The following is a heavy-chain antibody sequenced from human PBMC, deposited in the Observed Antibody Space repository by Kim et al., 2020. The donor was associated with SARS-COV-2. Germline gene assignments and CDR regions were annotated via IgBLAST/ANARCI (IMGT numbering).Heavy chain of an antibody. CDR1: GGSIRSSRYY. V-gene: IGHV4-39*01. D-gene: IGHD3-22*01. Sequence: SETLSLTCTVSGGSIRSSRYYWGWIRQPPGKGLEWIGTIYYSGSTYYNPTLKSRVTISVDTSKNQFSLKLNSVTAADTALYYCATSNYYHDSGGYYSNGLNLFDPWGQGTLVTVSS. CDR2: IYYSGST. CDR3: ATSNYYHDSGGYYSNGLNLFDP. J-gene: IGHJ5*02.